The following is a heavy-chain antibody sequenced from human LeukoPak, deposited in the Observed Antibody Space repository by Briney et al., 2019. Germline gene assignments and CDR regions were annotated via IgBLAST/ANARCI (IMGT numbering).Heavy chain of an antibody. D-gene: IGHD6-6*01. Sequence: PSETLSLTCTVSGVSISIFYWTWIRQPPGKGLEWIGYSSNIEGTYYNPSLKSRVTISLDTSKNQFSLRLNSVTAADTAVYFCARVKGSNWLDPWGQGTLVTVSS. J-gene: IGHJ5*02. CDR1: GVSISIFY. CDR2: SSNIEGT. V-gene: IGHV4-59*01. CDR3: ARVKGSNWLDP.